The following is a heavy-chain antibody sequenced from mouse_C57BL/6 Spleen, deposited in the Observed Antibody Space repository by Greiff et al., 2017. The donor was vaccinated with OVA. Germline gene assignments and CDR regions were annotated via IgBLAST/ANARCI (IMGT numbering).Heavy chain of an antibody. J-gene: IGHJ1*03. CDR2: ISSGSSTI. CDR3: ARRDYDVYFDV. D-gene: IGHD2-4*01. CDR1: GFTFSDYG. Sequence: EVKLVESGGGLVKPGGSLKLSCAASGFTFSDYGMHWVRQAPEKGLEWVAYISSGSSTIYYADTVKGRFTISRDNAKNTLFLQMTSLRSEDTAMYDCARRDYDVYFDVWGTGTTVTVSA. V-gene: IGHV5-17*01.